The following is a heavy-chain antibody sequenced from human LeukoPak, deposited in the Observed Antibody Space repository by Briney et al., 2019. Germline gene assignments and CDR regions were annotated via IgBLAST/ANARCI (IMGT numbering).Heavy chain of an antibody. D-gene: IGHD2-21*02. CDR3: ARDSRAYCGGDCYSYYYYYGMDV. CDR1: GYTFTGYY. Sequence: GASVKVSCKTSGYTFTGYYIHWVRQAPGQGLEWMGIINPSGGSTSYAQKFQGRVTMTRDTSTSTVYMELSSLRPEDTAVYYCARDSRAYCGGDCYSYYYYYGMDVWGQGTTVTVSS. CDR2: INPSGGST. J-gene: IGHJ6*02. V-gene: IGHV1-46*01.